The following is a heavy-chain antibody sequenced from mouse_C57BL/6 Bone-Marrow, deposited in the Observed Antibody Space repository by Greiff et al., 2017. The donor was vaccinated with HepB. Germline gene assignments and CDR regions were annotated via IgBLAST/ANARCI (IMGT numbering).Heavy chain of an antibody. V-gene: IGHV1-55*01. CDR3: ARGGDGSSYVEWYFDV. Sequence: QVQLKQPGAELVKPGASVKMSCKASGYTFTSYWITWVKQRPGQGLEWIGDIYPGSGSTNYNEKFKSKATLTVDTSSSTAYMQLSSLTSEDSAVYYCARGGDGSSYVEWYFDVWGTGTTVTVSS. J-gene: IGHJ1*03. CDR1: GYTFTSYW. CDR2: IYPGSGST. D-gene: IGHD1-1*01.